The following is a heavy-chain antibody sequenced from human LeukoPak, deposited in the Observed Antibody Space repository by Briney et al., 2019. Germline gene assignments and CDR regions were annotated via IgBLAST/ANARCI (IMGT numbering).Heavy chain of an antibody. CDR3: VKPLWFGELLGGTGDY. V-gene: IGHV3-64D*06. J-gene: IGHJ4*02. Sequence: GGSLRLSSSASGFTFSSYAMHWVRQAPGKGLEYVSAISSNGGSTYYADSVKGRFTISRDNSKNTLYLQMSSLRAEDTAVYYCVKPLWFGELLGGTGDYWGQGTLVTVSS. CDR2: ISSNGGST. D-gene: IGHD3-10*01. CDR1: GFTFSSYA.